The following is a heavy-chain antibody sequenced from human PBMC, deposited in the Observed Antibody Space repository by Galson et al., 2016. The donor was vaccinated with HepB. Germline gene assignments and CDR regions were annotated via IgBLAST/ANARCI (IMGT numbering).Heavy chain of an antibody. CDR3: AGGGTFFDSGGFHLAHFDL. D-gene: IGHD3-22*01. J-gene: IGHJ4*02. V-gene: IGHV4-31*03. CDR1: GRSLDSGNYY. Sequence: TLSLTCTVSGRSLDSGNYYWSWIRQHPGRGLQWIGYIYHSGSTHYNASLQSRVTVSLDTSKNQFSLKLTSVTAADTAIYYCAGGGTFFDSGGFHLAHFDLWGQGTLVTVSS. CDR2: IYHSGST.